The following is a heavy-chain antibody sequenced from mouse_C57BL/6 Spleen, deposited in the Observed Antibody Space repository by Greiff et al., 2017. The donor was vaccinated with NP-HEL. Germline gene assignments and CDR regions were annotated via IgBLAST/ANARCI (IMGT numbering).Heavy chain of an antibody. CDR1: GFTFSSYA. D-gene: IGHD1-1*01. Sequence: EVKLVESGGGLVKPGGSLKLSCAASGFTFSSYAMSWVRQTPEKRLEWVATISDGGSYTYYPDNVKGRFTISRDNAKNNLYLQMSHLKSEDTATNYCARDYYGSSYGYFGVRGTGTTVTVSS. CDR2: ISDGGSYT. CDR3: ARDYYGSSYGYFGV. V-gene: IGHV5-4*01. J-gene: IGHJ1*03.